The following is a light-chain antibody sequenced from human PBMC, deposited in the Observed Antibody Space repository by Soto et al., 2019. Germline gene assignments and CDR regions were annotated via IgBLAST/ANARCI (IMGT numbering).Light chain of an antibody. Sequence: EIVMTQSPATLSVSPGERATLSCRASQSVSSNLAWYQQKPGQAPRLLIYGASTRATGIPARFSGSGSGTEFTLCISSLQAENSAVYYRPQYKHWHTFGQGTKLAVK. J-gene: IGKJ2*01. CDR3: PQYKHWHT. CDR1: QSVSSN. CDR2: GAS. V-gene: IGKV3-15*01.